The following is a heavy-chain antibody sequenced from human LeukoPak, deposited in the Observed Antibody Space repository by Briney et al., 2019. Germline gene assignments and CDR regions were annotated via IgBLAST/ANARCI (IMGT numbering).Heavy chain of an antibody. J-gene: IGHJ1*01. V-gene: IGHV1-69*04. CDR2: IIPILGIA. CDR1: GGTFSSYA. D-gene: IGHD3-16*01. CDR3: ARYEPLLRYFQH. Sequence: SVKVSCKASGGTFSSYAISWVRQAPGQGLEWMGRIIPILGIANYAQKFQGRVTMTRNTSISTAYMELSSLRSDDTAVYYCARYEPLLRYFQHWGQGTLVTVSS.